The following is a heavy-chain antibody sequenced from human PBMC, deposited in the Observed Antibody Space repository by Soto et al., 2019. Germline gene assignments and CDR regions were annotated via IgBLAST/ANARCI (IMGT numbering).Heavy chain of an antibody. D-gene: IGHD2-2*01. CDR3: ARNPYCFTTGCYYTDY. Sequence: EVQLVESGGGLVQPGESLRLSCAASEFSVSSNYISWVRQAPGKGLEWVSVIYASGSTYYTDSVRGRFTISRDNSKNIPYLQMNSLRAEDTAVYYCARNPYCFTTGCYYTDYWGQGTLVTVSS. CDR2: IYASGST. J-gene: IGHJ4*02. V-gene: IGHV3-66*01. CDR1: EFSVSSNY.